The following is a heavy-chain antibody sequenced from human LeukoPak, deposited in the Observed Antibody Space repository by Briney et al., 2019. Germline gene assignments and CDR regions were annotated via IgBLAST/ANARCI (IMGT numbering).Heavy chain of an antibody. J-gene: IGHJ4*02. Sequence: GASVKVSCKASGDSFSTYTMHWVRQAPGQRLEWMGWMNAGNGNTKYSQNFQGRVTITRDTSANTAYMEMSSLRSEDTAVYYCAREIDRDDYNRFFDYWGQGTLVSVSS. V-gene: IGHV1-3*01. D-gene: IGHD5-24*01. CDR1: GDSFSTYT. CDR2: MNAGNGNT. CDR3: AREIDRDDYNRFFDY.